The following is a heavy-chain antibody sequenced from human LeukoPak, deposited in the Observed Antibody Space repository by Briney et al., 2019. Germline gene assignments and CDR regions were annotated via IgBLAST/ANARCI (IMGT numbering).Heavy chain of an antibody. D-gene: IGHD2-8*01. CDR3: ARSALYCTNGVCAKKNWFDP. J-gene: IGHJ5*02. CDR1: GGSISSHY. V-gene: IGHV4-4*07. CDR2: IYTSGST. Sequence: SETLSLTCTVSGGSISSHYWSWIRQPAGKGLEWIGRIYTSGSTNYNPSLKSRVTMSVDTSKNQFSLKLSSVTAADTAVYYCARSALYCTNGVCAKKNWFDPWGQGTLVTVSS.